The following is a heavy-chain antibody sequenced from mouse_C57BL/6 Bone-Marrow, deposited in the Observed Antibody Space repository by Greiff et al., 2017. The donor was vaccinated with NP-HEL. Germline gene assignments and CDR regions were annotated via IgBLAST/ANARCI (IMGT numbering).Heavy chain of an antibody. CDR1: GFTFSDYY. CDR3: ARHQGAYYAMDY. V-gene: IGHV5-12*01. D-gene: IGHD3-2*02. CDR2: ISNGGGST. Sequence: DVKLVESGGGLVQPGGSLKLSCAASGFTFSDYYMYWVRQTPEKRLEWVAYISNGGGSTYYPDTVKGRFTISRDNAKNTLYLQMSRLKSEDTAMYYCARHQGAYYAMDYWGQGTSVTVSS. J-gene: IGHJ4*01.